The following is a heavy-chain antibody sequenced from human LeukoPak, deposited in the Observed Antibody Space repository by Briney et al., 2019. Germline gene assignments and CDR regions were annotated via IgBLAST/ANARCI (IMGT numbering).Heavy chain of an antibody. Sequence: PGGSLRLSCAASGFTFSSYSMNWVRQAPGKGLEWVSSISSSSSYIYYADSVKGRFTISRDNAKNSLYLQMNSLRAEDTAVYYCARDSNTAMGTGGSYWGQGTLVTVSS. J-gene: IGHJ4*02. V-gene: IGHV3-21*01. D-gene: IGHD5-18*01. CDR3: ARDSNTAMGTGGSY. CDR2: ISSSSSYI. CDR1: GFTFSSYS.